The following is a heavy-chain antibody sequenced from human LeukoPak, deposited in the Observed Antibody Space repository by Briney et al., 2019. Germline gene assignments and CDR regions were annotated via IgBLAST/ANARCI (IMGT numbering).Heavy chain of an antibody. CDR1: GFDFSSNW. J-gene: IGHJ4*02. Sequence: GGSLRLSCAASGFDFSSNWMHWVRHAPGQGLVWVSRIKGDGISTNYADSVKGRFTISRDIAKNTLYQQMHSLRAEDTGVYYCAQDHYWSIDYWGRGTLVTVSS. CDR3: AQDHYWSIDY. V-gene: IGHV3-74*01. D-gene: IGHD3-3*01. CDR2: IKGDGIST.